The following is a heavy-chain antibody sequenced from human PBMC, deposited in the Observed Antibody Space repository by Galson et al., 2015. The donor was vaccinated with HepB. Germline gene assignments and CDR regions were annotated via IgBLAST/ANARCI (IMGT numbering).Heavy chain of an antibody. CDR3: AKDGIRAANNPYHFHY. J-gene: IGHJ4*02. Sequence: SLRLSCAASGFTFTSYAMTWVRQAPGTGLEWVSSITSSGGNSYYTDSVKGRFTISRDNSKNTLWLQLNSLRAEDTAVYYCAKDGIRAANNPYHFHYWGQGTLVTVSS. D-gene: IGHD5-18*01. CDR1: GFTFTSYA. CDR2: ITSSGGNS. V-gene: IGHV3-23*01.